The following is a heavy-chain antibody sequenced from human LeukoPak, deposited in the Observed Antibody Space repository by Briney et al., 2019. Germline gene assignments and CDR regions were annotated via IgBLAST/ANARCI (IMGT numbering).Heavy chain of an antibody. CDR1: GGTFSSYA. CDR2: IIPIFGTA. CDR3: ATTYYYDSSGYYPGGDYFDY. J-gene: IGHJ4*02. Sequence: SVKVSCKASGGTFSSYAISWVRQAPGQGLEWMGRIIPIFGTANYAQKFQGRVTITMDESTSTAYMELSSLRSEDTAVYYCATTYYYDSSGYYPGGDYFDYWGQGTLVTVSS. V-gene: IGHV1-69*05. D-gene: IGHD3-22*01.